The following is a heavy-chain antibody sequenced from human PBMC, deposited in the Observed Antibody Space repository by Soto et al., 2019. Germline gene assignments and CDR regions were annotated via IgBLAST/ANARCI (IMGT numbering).Heavy chain of an antibody. D-gene: IGHD2-8*01. CDR3: ARDGELYKPIVLMVYAGYYFDY. J-gene: IGHJ4*02. CDR1: GFTFSSYA. CDR2: ISYDGSNK. V-gene: IGHV3-30-3*01. Sequence: QVQLVESGGGVVQPGRSLRLSCAASGFTFSSYAMHWVRQAPGKGLEWVAVISYDGSNKYYADSVKGRFTISRDNSKNTLYLQMNSLRAEDTALYYCARDGELYKPIVLMVYAGYYFDYWGQGTLVTVSS.